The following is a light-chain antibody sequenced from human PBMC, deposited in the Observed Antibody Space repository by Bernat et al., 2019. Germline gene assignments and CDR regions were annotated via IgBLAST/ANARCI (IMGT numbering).Light chain of an antibody. CDR2: AAS. V-gene: IGKV3-20*01. Sequence: EIVLTQSPGTLSLSPGERATLSCRASQSTSNSYLAWYQQRPGQAPRLLIYAASSRAAGIPDRFSGSGSGTDFTLTISRLEPVDFAMYFCQHYVSTSVTFGGGTKVEIK. J-gene: IGKJ4*01. CDR3: QHYVSTSVT. CDR1: QSTSNSY.